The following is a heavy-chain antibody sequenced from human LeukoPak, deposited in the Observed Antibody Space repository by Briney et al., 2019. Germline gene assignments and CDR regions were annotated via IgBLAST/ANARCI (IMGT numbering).Heavy chain of an antibody. J-gene: IGHJ4*02. Sequence: GGSLRLSCSASGFTFSSYAIHWVRQAPGKGLEYVTGISSNGGNTYNADSVKGRFTISRDNSKNTVNLQISSLRAEDTAVYYCVKRTGLYFDYWGQGTLVTVSS. CDR2: ISSNGGNT. CDR1: GFTFSSYA. D-gene: IGHD7-27*01. CDR3: VKRTGLYFDY. V-gene: IGHV3-64D*06.